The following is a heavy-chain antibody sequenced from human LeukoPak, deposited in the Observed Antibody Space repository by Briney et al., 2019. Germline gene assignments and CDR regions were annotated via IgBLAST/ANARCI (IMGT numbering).Heavy chain of an antibody. V-gene: IGHV1-2*02. CDR3: ARSPHFYYMDV. CDR1: GYSFTSYW. J-gene: IGHJ6*03. CDR2: FNPSSGGT. Sequence: GESLKISCKGSGYSFTSYWIGWVRQMPGKGLEWMGWFNPSSGGTNYAQRFQGRVTMTRDTSINTASMELSRLRSDDTAVYYCARSPHFYYMDVWGKGTTVTISS.